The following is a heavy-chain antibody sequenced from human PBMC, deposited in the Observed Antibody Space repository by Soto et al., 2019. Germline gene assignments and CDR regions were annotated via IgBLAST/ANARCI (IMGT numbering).Heavy chain of an antibody. Sequence: SETLSLTCTISGGAIGSHYWTWIRQPAGKGLEWIGRIYSSGSTQYNPSLQSRVTMSLDTPKNQFPLRLESVTAADTAVYYCARGQRFSDWFDPWGQGTLVTVSS. D-gene: IGHD3-3*01. CDR1: GGAIGSHY. V-gene: IGHV4-4*07. CDR2: IYSSGST. CDR3: ARGQRFSDWFDP. J-gene: IGHJ5*02.